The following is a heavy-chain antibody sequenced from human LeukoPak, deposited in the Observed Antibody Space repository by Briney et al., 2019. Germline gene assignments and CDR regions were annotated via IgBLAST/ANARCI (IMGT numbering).Heavy chain of an antibody. J-gene: IGHJ3*02. CDR3: ARATRVAFDI. Sequence: SETLSLTCTVSGGSISSYYWSWIRQPPGKGLEWIGYIYYSGSTNYNPSPKSRVTISVDTSKNQFSLKLSSVTAADTAVYYCARATRVAFDIWGQGTMVTVSS. CDR2: IYYSGST. D-gene: IGHD5/OR15-5a*01. V-gene: IGHV4-59*01. CDR1: GGSISSYY.